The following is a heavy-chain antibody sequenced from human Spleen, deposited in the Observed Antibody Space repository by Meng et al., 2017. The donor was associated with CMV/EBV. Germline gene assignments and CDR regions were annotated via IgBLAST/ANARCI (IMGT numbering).Heavy chain of an antibody. CDR3: ARDLVRGVRGVITNYYYYGMDV. CDR2: ISAYNGNT. CDR1: GYTFTSND. V-gene: IGHV1-18*01. J-gene: IGHJ6*02. Sequence: ASVKVSCKASGYTFTSNDIGWVRQAPGQGLEWMGWISAYNGNTNYAQKLQGRVTMTTDTSTSTAYMELRSLRSDDTAVYYCARDLVRGVRGVITNYYYYGMDVWGQGTTVTVSS. D-gene: IGHD3-10*01.